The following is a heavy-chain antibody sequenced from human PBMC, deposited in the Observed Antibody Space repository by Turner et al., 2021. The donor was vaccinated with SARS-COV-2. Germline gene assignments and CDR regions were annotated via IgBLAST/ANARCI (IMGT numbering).Heavy chain of an antibody. CDR1: VGTFSSFI. V-gene: IGHV1-69*02. D-gene: IGHD2-21*02. CDR2: IIPLPGIA. Sequence: QVQLVQSGAEVRKPGSSVKGSCRASVGTFSSFIINWVRQAPGQGLEWMGGIIPLPGIANYAQKFQGRVTVTADTSTSTVYMELSSLRSEDTAVYYCARPTSCGGDCYYFDLWGRGTLVTVSS. J-gene: IGHJ2*01. CDR3: ARPTSCGGDCYYFDL.